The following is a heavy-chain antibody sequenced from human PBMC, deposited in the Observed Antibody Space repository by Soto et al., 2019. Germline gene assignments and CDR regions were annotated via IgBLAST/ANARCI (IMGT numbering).Heavy chain of an antibody. Sequence: TSETKSLTCTVSGGSISSGGYYWSWIRQHPGKGLEWIGYIYYSGSTYYNPSLKSRVTISVDTSKNQFSLKLSSVTAADTAVYYCARDPLSGTDYWGQGTLVTVSS. V-gene: IGHV4-31*03. CDR2: IYYSGST. D-gene: IGHD1-26*01. CDR3: ARDPLSGTDY. J-gene: IGHJ4*02. CDR1: GGSISSGGYY.